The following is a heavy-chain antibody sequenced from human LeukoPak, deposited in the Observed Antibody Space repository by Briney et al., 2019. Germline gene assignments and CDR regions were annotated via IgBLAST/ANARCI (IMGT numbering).Heavy chain of an antibody. Sequence: SETLSLTCTVSGGSISSYYWSWIRQPPGKGLEWIGYIYYSGSTNYNPSLKSRVTISVDTSKNQFSLKLSSVTAADTAVYYCAGQWASYFDYWGQGALVTVSS. CDR3: AGQWASYFDY. D-gene: IGHD1-26*01. CDR2: IYYSGST. V-gene: IGHV4-59*01. J-gene: IGHJ4*02. CDR1: GGSISSYY.